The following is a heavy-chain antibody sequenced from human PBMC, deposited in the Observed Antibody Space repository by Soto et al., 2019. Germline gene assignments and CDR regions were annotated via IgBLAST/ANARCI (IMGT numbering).Heavy chain of an antibody. Sequence: GGSLRLSCAASGFTFSSYSMNWVRQAPGKGLEWVSSISSSSSYIYYADSVKGRFTISRDNAKNSLYLQMNSLRAEDTAVYYCARDRSYCTNGVCPPAFDIWGQGTMVTVSS. CDR3: ARDRSYCTNGVCPPAFDI. CDR1: GFTFSSYS. CDR2: ISSSSSYI. V-gene: IGHV3-21*01. J-gene: IGHJ3*02. D-gene: IGHD2-8*01.